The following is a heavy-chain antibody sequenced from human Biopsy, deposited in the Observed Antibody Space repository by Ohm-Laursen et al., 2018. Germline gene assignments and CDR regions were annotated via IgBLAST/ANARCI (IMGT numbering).Heavy chain of an antibody. CDR1: GYSFPSYG. D-gene: IGHD2-15*01. CDR2: ISPYFGNT. V-gene: IGHV1-18*01. J-gene: IGHJ4*03. Sequence: ASVKVSCKASGYSFPSYGMNWVRQAPGQGLEWVGWISPYFGNTNSTQKLQARATLSTETSTDTAYMELRSLRYDDTAIYYCVREGLDCAGGTCYSGPLDLWGQGTLITVSS. CDR3: VREGLDCAGGTCYSGPLDL.